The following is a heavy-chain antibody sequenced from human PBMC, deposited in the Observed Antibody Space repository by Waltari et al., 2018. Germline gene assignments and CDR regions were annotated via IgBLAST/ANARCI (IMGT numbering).Heavy chain of an antibody. Sequence: EVQLVESGGGLVQPGGSLRISCAAFGFTFSDYWMTWVRQARGKGVEWVANIKKVGGAKCYVDSVKGRFTVSRDNAKNSLYLQMSSLRAEDTAVYYCAGDRGYCGGDCYKNLDSWGQGTLVAVSS. J-gene: IGHJ4*02. D-gene: IGHD2-21*01. CDR2: IKKVGGAK. CDR1: GFTFSDYW. CDR3: AGDRGYCGGDCYKNLDS. V-gene: IGHV3-7*01.